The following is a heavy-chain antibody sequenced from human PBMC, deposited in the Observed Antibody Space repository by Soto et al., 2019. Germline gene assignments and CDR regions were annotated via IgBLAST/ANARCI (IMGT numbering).Heavy chain of an antibody. CDR3: ARAGGYDAAYYYYYGMDV. D-gene: IGHD5-12*01. V-gene: IGHV1-24*01. CDR2: FDPEDGET. J-gene: IGHJ6*02. CDR1: GYTLTELS. Sequence: ASVKVSCKVSGYTLTELSMHWVRQAPGKGLEWMGGFDPEDGETIYAQKFQGRVTITRDTSASTAYMELSSLRSEDTAVYYCARAGGYDAAYYYYYGMDVWGQGTTVTVSS.